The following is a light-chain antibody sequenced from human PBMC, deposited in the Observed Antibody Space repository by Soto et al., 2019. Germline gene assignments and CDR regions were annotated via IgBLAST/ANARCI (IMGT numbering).Light chain of an antibody. J-gene: IGKJ4*01. Sequence: DIQMTQSTSTLSASVSDRVTITCRASQTISTWLAWYQQKPGKAPKVLIYDASTLASGVPSRFSGSGSGTEFTLTISSLQPDDFATYYCQQYNSYPLTFGGGTKVEIK. CDR2: DAS. CDR3: QQYNSYPLT. CDR1: QTISTW. V-gene: IGKV1-5*01.